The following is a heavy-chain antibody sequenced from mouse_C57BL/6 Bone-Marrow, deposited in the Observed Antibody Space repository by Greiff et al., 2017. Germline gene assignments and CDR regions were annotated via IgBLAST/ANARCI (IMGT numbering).Heavy chain of an antibody. J-gene: IGHJ4*01. CDR2: IYPGSGNT. CDR1: GYTFTDYY. Sequence: VQLVESGAELVRPGASVKLSCKASGYTFTDYYINWVKQRPGQGLEWIARIYPGSGNTYYNEKFKGKATLTAEKSSSTAYMQLSSLTSEDSAVYFCAREGAYHSNQGAMDYWGQGTSVTVSS. CDR3: AREGAYHSNQGAMDY. D-gene: IGHD2-5*01. V-gene: IGHV1-76*01.